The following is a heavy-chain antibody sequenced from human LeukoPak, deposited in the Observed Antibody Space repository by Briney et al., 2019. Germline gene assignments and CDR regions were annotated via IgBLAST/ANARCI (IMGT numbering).Heavy chain of an antibody. V-gene: IGHV3-23*01. J-gene: IGHJ1*01. Sequence: GGSLRLSCAASGFTFSTYAMTWVRQVPGKGPEWVSAISSSGADTHYADSVKGRFTISRDNSKNTLYLQMNSLRAEDTVVNYCSKRGSDSPSCFQHWGQGTLVTVSS. D-gene: IGHD2-21*02. CDR1: GFTFSTYA. CDR2: ISSSGADT. CDR3: SKRGSDSPSCFQH.